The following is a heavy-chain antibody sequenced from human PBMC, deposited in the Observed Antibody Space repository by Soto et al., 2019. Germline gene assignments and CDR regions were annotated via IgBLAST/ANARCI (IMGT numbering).Heavy chain of an antibody. J-gene: IGHJ4*02. CDR1: GGSISGYY. V-gene: IGHV4-59*08. D-gene: IGHD5-12*01. CDR3: ARVATAGGYYFDY. Sequence: SETLSLTCTVSGGSISGYYWSWIRQPPGKGLEWIGYIYYSGSTNYNPSLKSRVTISVDTSKNQFSLNLSSVTAADTAVYYCARVATAGGYYFDYWGQGTLVTVSS. CDR2: IYYSGST.